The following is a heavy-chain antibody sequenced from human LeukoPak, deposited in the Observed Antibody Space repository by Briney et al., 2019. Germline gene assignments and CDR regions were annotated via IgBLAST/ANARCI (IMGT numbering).Heavy chain of an antibody. Sequence: GGSLRLSCAASGFTFSSYWMSWVRQAPGKGLEWVANIKQDGSEKYYVDSVKGRFTISRDNAKNSLYLQMNSLRAEDTAVYYCAREGAYYYGSGSYYCFDNWGQGTLVTVSS. V-gene: IGHV3-7*01. J-gene: IGHJ4*02. CDR2: IKQDGSEK. CDR1: GFTFSSYW. D-gene: IGHD3-10*01. CDR3: AREGAYYYGSGSYYCFDN.